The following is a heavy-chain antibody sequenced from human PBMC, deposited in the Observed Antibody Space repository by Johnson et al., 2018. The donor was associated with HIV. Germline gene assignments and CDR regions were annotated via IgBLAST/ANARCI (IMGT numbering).Heavy chain of an antibody. CDR1: GFTFSNAW. CDR2: ISRDGGTE. V-gene: IGHV3-30*09. D-gene: IGHD1-26*01. J-gene: IGHJ3*02. CDR3: ARGSYDGYAFDI. Sequence: QVQLVESGGGLVTPGGSLRLSCAASGFTFSNAWMSWVRQAPGEWLDWVAFISRDGGTEYYADSVKGRFAISRDNSRNTLYLQMSSLRAEDTAVYYCARGSYDGYAFDIWGQGTMVTVSS.